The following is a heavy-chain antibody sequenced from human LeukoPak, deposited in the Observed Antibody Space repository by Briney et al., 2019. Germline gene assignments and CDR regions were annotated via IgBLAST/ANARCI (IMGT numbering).Heavy chain of an antibody. V-gene: IGHV3-7*01. CDR3: ARELRYFDWSHYFDY. D-gene: IGHD3-9*01. CDR2: IKQDGSEK. J-gene: IGHJ4*02. Sequence: PGGSLRLSCAASGFTFSSYWMSWVRQAPGKGLEWVANIKQDGSEKYYVDSVKGRFTISRDNAKNSLYLQMNSLRAEDTAVYYCARELRYFDWSHYFDYWGQGTLVTVSS. CDR1: GFTFSSYW.